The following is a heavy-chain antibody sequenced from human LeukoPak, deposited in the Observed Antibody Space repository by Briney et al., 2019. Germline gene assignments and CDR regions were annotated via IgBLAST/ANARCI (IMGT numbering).Heavy chain of an antibody. CDR1: GFTFNGYA. CDR2: ISGSGGTT. Sequence: PGGSLRLSCAASGFTFNGYARSWVRQVPGKGLEWVSTISGSGGTTYYADSLKGRFTISRDNSKNMLFLQMNSLRAEDTAIYYCAKEDGGSGWYEPVEYWGQGTLVTVSS. CDR3: AKEDGGSGWYEPVEY. D-gene: IGHD6-19*01. J-gene: IGHJ4*02. V-gene: IGHV3-23*01.